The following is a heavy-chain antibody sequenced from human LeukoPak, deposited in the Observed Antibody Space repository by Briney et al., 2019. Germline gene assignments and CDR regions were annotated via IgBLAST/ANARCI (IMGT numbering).Heavy chain of an antibody. CDR1: GFTFSNAW. Sequence: GGSLRLSCAASGFTFSNAWMSWVRQAPGKGLEWVGRIKSKTDGGTTDYAAPVKGRFTISRDDSKNTLYLQMNSLKTEDTAVYYSTTEDQKYYIDYWGQGTLVTVSS. CDR2: IKSKTDGGTT. J-gene: IGHJ4*02. CDR3: TTEDQKYYIDY. V-gene: IGHV3-15*01.